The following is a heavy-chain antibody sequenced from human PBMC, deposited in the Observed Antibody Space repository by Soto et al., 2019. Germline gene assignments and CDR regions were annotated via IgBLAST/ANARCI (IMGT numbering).Heavy chain of an antibody. D-gene: IGHD2-21*02. Sequence: QVQVVESGGGVVQPGRSLRLTCSVSGFTFGSYGMHWVRQAPGKGLEWVALIWSSGTNKYYADSVKGRFTISRDNSKNTLYLEMNSLRAEDTAVYYCARDRTANHYMDVWGKGTTVTVSS. V-gene: IGHV3-33*01. CDR1: GFTFGSYG. CDR3: ARDRTANHYMDV. J-gene: IGHJ6*03. CDR2: IWSSGTNK.